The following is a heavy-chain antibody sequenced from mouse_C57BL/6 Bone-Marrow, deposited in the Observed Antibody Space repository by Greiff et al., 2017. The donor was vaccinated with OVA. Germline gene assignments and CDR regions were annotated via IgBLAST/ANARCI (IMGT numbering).Heavy chain of an antibody. D-gene: IGHD4-1*01. J-gene: IGHJ1*03. CDR2: INPSNGGT. V-gene: IGHV1-53*01. CDR1: GYTFTSYW. CDR3: ARDELGWSYWYFDV. Sequence: VQLQQPGTELVKPGASVKLSCKASGYTFTSYWMHWVKQRPGQGLEWIGNINPSNGGTNYNEKFKSKATLTVDKSSSTAYMQLSSLTSEDSAVYYCARDELGWSYWYFDVWGTGTTVTVSS.